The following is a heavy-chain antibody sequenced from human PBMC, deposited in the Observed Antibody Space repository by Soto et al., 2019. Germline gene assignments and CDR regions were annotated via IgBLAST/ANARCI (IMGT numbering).Heavy chain of an antibody. CDR3: ASKEDYGGNSEY. Sequence: NPSKTLSLTCTVSGGSISSGGYYWSWIRQHPGKGLEWIGYIYYSGSTYYNPSLKSRVTISVDTSKNQFSLKLSSVTAADTAVYYCASKEDYGGNSEYWGQGTLVTVSS. CDR1: GGSISSGGYY. D-gene: IGHD4-17*01. CDR2: IYYSGST. V-gene: IGHV4-31*03. J-gene: IGHJ4*02.